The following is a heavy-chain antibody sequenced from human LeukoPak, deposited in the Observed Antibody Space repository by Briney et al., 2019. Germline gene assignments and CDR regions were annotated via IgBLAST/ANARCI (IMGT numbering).Heavy chain of an antibody. CDR2: ISGSGGST. CDR3: AKGHDSSGYYSDAFDI. J-gene: IGHJ3*02. CDR1: GFTFSSYA. Sequence: PGGSLRLSCAASGFTFSSYAMSWVRQAPGKGLEWVSAISGSGGSTYYADSVKGRFTISRDNSKNTLYLQMNSLRAEDTAVYYCAKGHDSSGYYSDAFDIRGQGTMVTVSS. V-gene: IGHV3-23*01. D-gene: IGHD3-22*01.